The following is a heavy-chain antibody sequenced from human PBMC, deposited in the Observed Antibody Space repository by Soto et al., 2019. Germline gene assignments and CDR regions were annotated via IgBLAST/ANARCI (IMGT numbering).Heavy chain of an antibody. V-gene: IGHV3-48*02. J-gene: IGHJ6*02. D-gene: IGHD3-16*01. Sequence: EVPLVESGGGLVPPGGSLRLSCAASGFTLSAYSMNWVRQAPGKGLEWISFINSGSDTIYYGDSVKGRFTISRDNAKNALYLQMNSLRDDDTAVYYCARPHLDRPTYYGLDVWGQGTTVTVSS. CDR3: ARPHLDRPTYYGLDV. CDR1: GFTLSAYS. CDR2: INSGSDTI.